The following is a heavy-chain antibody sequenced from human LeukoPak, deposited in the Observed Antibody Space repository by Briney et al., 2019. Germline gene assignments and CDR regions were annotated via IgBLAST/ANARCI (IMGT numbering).Heavy chain of an antibody. Sequence: GASVKVSCKASGYTFTSYGISWVRQAPGQGLEWMGWISAYNGNTNYAQKLQGRVTMTTDTSTSTAYMELRSLRSDDTAVYYCARVWVRCSGGSCYTFDYWGQGTLVTVFS. J-gene: IGHJ4*02. CDR3: ARVWVRCSGGSCYTFDY. CDR2: ISAYNGNT. CDR1: GYTFTSYG. D-gene: IGHD2-15*01. V-gene: IGHV1-18*01.